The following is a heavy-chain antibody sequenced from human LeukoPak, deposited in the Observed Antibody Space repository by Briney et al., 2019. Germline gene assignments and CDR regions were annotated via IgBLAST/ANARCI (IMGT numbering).Heavy chain of an antibody. V-gene: IGHV4-59*08. CDR1: GGSISSYY. D-gene: IGHD3-10*01. J-gene: IGHJ3*02. CDR3: ATTSYYYGSGSIHAFDI. Sequence: PSETLSLTCTVSGGSISSYYWSWIRQPPGKGLEWIGYIYYSGSTNYNPSPKSRVTISVDTSKNQFSLKLSSVTAADTAVYYCATTSYYYGSGSIHAFDIWGQGTMVTVSS. CDR2: IYYSGST.